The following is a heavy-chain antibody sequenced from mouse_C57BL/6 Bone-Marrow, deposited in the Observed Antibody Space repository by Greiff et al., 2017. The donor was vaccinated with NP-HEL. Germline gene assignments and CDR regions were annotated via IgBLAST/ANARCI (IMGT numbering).Heavy chain of an antibody. CDR3: ARSEFDGNYGVYYFDY. V-gene: IGHV1-63*01. Sequence: VKLQESGAELVRPGTSVKMSCKASGYTFTNYWIGWAKQRPGHGLEWIGDIYPGGGYTNYNEKFKGKATLTADKSSSTAYMQFSSLTSEDSAIYYCARSEFDGNYGVYYFDYWGQGTTLTVSS. CDR2: IYPGGGYT. J-gene: IGHJ2*01. CDR1: GYTFTNYW. D-gene: IGHD2-1*01.